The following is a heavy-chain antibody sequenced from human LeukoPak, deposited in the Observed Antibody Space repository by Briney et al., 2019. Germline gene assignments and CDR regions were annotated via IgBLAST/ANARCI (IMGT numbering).Heavy chain of an antibody. D-gene: IGHD3-22*01. CDR2: INHSGST. V-gene: IGHV4-34*01. CDR3: ARGREAYYDSSGYYDGYY. J-gene: IGHJ4*02. CDR1: GGSFSGYY. Sequence: SETLSLTCAVYGGSFSGYYWSWIRQPPGKGLEWIGEINHSGSTNYNPSLKSRVTISVDTSKNQFSLKLSSVTAADTAVYYCARGREAYYDSSGYYDGYYWGQGTLVTVSS.